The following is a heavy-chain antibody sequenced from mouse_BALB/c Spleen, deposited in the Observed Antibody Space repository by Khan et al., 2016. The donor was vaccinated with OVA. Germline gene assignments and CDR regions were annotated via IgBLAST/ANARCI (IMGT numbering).Heavy chain of an antibody. CDR2: LNYSGNT. J-gene: IGHJ3*01. Sequence: VKLLESGPGLVTPSQTLSLTCTVTGYSITSEYAWNWLRQFPGNKLEWMGYLNYSGNTRFNPSLKSRASINRNTSKNQFFLQLNSVTTEDTATEYGARKDYYDYDPFPYWGQGTLVTVSA. CDR1: GYSITSEYA. D-gene: IGHD2-4*01. V-gene: IGHV3-2*02. CDR3: ARKDYYDYDPFPY.